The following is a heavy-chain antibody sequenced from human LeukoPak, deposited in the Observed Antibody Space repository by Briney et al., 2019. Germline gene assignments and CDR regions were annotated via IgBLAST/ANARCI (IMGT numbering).Heavy chain of an antibody. CDR2: IYWNDDK. D-gene: IGHD6-13*01. CDR1: GFSLSTSGVG. J-gene: IGHJ4*02. V-gene: IGHV2-5*01. Sequence: SGPTLVNPTQTLTLTSTFSGFSLSTSGVGVGWIRQPPGKALEWLALIYWNDDKRYSPSLKSRLTITKDTSKNQVVLTMTNMDPVDTARYYCAHRQFEYSSSWYFDDYWGQGTLVTVSS. CDR3: AHRQFEYSSSWYFDDY.